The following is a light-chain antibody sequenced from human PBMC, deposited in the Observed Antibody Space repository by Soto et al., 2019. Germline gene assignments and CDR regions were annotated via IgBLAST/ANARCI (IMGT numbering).Light chain of an antibody. J-gene: IGLJ2*01. CDR1: GNGSES. CDR2: DDS. Sequence: SYELTQPHSVSGAQGQTARITCEGSGNGSESVHGYQQKQDHAPLLAVYDDSGRPSGIPERFAGSNSGNTATLTLSGVEVGDYADYNCQVWDRSGDLPTVVFGRGTKLTVL. V-gene: IGLV3-21*02. CDR3: QVWDRSGDLPTVV.